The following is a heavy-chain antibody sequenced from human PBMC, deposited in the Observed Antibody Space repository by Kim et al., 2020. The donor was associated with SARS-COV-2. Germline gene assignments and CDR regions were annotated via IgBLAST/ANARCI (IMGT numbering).Heavy chain of an antibody. J-gene: IGHJ4*02. CDR3: AKDQGVITPYYFDY. V-gene: IGHV3-33*06. CDR1: GFTFSSYG. D-gene: IGHD3-16*01. CDR2: IWYDGSNK. Sequence: GGSLRLSCAASGFTFSSYGMHWVRQAPGKGLEWVAVIWYDGSNKYYADSVKGRFTISRDNSKNTLYLQMNSLRAEDTAVYYCAKDQGVITPYYFDYWGQGTLVTVSS.